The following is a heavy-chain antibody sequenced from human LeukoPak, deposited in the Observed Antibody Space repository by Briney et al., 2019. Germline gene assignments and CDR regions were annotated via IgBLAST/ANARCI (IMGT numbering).Heavy chain of an antibody. CDR1: GFTFSSYW. Sequence: GGSLRLSCVASGFTFSSYWMSWVRQTPGKGLEWVANIKQDGSEKNYIDSVKGRFTISRDNARNSLFLQMNSLRAEDTAVYYCAREVFWSGYFANLHFDYWGRGTLVTVSS. CDR2: IKQDGSEK. J-gene: IGHJ4*02. CDR3: AREVFWSGYFANLHFDY. V-gene: IGHV3-7*01. D-gene: IGHD3-3*01.